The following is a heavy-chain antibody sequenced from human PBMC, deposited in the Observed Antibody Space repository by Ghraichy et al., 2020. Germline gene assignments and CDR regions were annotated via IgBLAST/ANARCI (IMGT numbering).Heavy chain of an antibody. J-gene: IGHJ4*02. D-gene: IGHD2-2*01. Sequence: SETLSLTCTVSGGSISSYYWSWIRQPPGKGLEWIGYIYYSGSTNYNPSLKSRVTISVDTSKNQFSLKLSSVTAADTAVYYCARAAGRVVVPAAHFDYWGQGTLVTVSS. CDR1: GGSISSYY. V-gene: IGHV4-59*01. CDR3: ARAAGRVVVPAAHFDY. CDR2: IYYSGST.